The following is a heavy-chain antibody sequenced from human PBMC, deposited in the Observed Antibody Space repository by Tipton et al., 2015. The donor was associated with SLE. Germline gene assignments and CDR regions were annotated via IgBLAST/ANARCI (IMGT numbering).Heavy chain of an antibody. CDR1: GGSISSSSYY. CDR3: ARDYYDSSGGDAFDI. Sequence: TLSLTCTVSGGSISSSSYYWGWIRQPPGKGLEWIGSIYYSGSTYYNPPLKSRVTISVDTSKNQFSLKLRSVTAADTAVYYCARDYYDSSGGDAFDIWGQGTMVTVSS. J-gene: IGHJ3*02. CDR2: IYYSGST. V-gene: IGHV4-39*07. D-gene: IGHD3-22*01.